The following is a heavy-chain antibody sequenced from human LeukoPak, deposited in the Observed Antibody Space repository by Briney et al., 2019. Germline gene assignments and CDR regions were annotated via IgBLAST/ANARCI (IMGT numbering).Heavy chain of an antibody. CDR2: INPSGGST. CDR3: ARDRGSSSGEYYYYYYMDV. V-gene: IGHV1-46*01. CDR1: GYTFTSYY. Sequence: ASVTVSCKASGYTFTSYYMHWVRQAPGQGLEWMGIINPSGGSTSYAQKFQGRVTMTRDMSTSTVYMELSSLRSENTAVYYCARDRGSSSGEYYYYYYMDVWGKGTTVTVSS. J-gene: IGHJ6*03. D-gene: IGHD6-19*01.